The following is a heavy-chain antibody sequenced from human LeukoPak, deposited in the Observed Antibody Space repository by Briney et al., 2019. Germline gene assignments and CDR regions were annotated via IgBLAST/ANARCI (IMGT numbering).Heavy chain of an antibody. CDR3: TRDHGMDV. V-gene: IGHV3-74*01. CDR1: GFTFSSYW. CDR2: IKSDGSST. Sequence: GGSLRLSCAASGFTFSSYWMHWVRQVPGKGLVWVSRIKSDGSSTTYADSVKGRFTISRDNSKNTLYLQMNSLRAGDTAVYYCTRDHGMDVWGQGTTVTVSS. J-gene: IGHJ6*02.